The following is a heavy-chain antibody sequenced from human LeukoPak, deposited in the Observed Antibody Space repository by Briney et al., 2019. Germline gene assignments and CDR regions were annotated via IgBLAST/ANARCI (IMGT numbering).Heavy chain of an antibody. CDR3: ARAPSTGGVFFDY. V-gene: IGHV4-39*07. Sequence: SETLSLTCTVSGGSISSSSYYWGWIRQPPGKGLEWIGSIYYSGSTYYNPSPKSRVTISVDASKNQFSLKLSSVTAADTAVYYCARAPSTGGVFFDYWGQGTLVTVSS. D-gene: IGHD5/OR15-5a*01. CDR1: GGSISSSSYY. J-gene: IGHJ4*02. CDR2: IYYSGST.